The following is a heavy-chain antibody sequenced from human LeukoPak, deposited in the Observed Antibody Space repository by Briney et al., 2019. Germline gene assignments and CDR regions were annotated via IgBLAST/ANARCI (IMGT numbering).Heavy chain of an antibody. CDR2: IYTSGST. J-gene: IGHJ3*02. V-gene: IGHV4-4*07. D-gene: IGHD6-19*01. CDR1: GGSISSYY. CDR3: ARVALSGWSVDAFDI. Sequence: PSETLSLTCTVSGGSISSYYWSWIRQPAGKGLEWIGRIYTSGSTNYNPSLKSRVTMSVDTSKNQFSLKLSSVTAADTAVYYCARVALSGWSVDAFDILGQGTMVTVSS.